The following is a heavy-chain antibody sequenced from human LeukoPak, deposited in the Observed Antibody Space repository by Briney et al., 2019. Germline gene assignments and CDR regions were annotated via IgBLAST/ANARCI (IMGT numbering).Heavy chain of an antibody. CDR1: GFTFSDYY. J-gene: IGHJ4*02. Sequence: GGSLRLSCAASGFTFSDYYMNWIRQAPGKGLEGVSYISRGSTTIYYADSVKGRFTISRDNAQNSLSLQMNSLRAEDTAVYYCATAGRTGIINSFDYWGQGTLVTVSS. CDR3: ATAGRTGIINSFDY. D-gene: IGHD4-23*01. CDR2: ISRGSTTI. V-gene: IGHV3-11*04.